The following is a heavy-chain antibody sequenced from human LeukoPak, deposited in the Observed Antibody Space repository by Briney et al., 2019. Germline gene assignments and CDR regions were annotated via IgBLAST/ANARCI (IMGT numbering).Heavy chain of an antibody. D-gene: IGHD2-15*01. Sequence: GGSLRLSCAASGFTFSSYAMSWVRQAPGKGLGWVSAISGSGGSTYYADSVKGRFTISRDNSKNTLYLQMNSLRAEDTAVYYCAKGSVVVAATPLAYWGQGTLVTVSS. J-gene: IGHJ4*02. CDR3: AKGSVVVAATPLAY. V-gene: IGHV3-23*01. CDR1: GFTFSSYA. CDR2: ISGSGGST.